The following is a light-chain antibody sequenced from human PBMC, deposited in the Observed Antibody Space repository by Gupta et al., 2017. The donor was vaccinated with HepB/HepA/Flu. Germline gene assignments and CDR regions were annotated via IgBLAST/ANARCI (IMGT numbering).Light chain of an antibody. Sequence: VLTQSPATLTLSPGERATLSCRTSQSVGSYLAWYKQKPGQAPRLLIYDASTRATGVPARFSGSGSGTDFTLTISNLEPEDVGVYYCQQRSGFTFGSGTKVEIK. V-gene: IGKV3-11*01. J-gene: IGKJ3*01. CDR1: QSVGSY. CDR2: DAS. CDR3: QQRSGFT.